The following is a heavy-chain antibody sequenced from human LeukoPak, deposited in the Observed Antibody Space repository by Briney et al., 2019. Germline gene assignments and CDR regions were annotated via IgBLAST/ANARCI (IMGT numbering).Heavy chain of an antibody. CDR3: LGDCSSTSCYTYYYMDV. CDR2: IYYSGST. V-gene: IGHV4-30-4*03. J-gene: IGHJ6*03. D-gene: IGHD2-2*02. CDR1: GGSISSGDYY. Sequence: PSETLSLTCTVSGGSISSGDYYWSWIRQPPGKGLEWIGYIYYSGSTYYDPSLKSRVTMSVDTSKNQFSLKLSSVTAADTAVYYCLGDCSSTSCYTYYYMDVWGKGTTVTVSS.